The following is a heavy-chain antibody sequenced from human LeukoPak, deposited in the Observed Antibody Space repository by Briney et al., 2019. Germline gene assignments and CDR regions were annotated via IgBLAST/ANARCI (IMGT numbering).Heavy chain of an antibody. D-gene: IGHD3-16*01. CDR2: ITSRGTTI. CDR3: ARGGINYGFDY. Sequence: PGGSLRLSCAASGFTFNTYTMNWVRQAPGKGLEWLSYITSRGTTIYYADSVRGRFTISRDNAKNSLFLQMNSLRAEDTAVYYCARGGINYGFDYWGQGNLVTVSS. J-gene: IGHJ4*02. CDR1: GFTFNTYT. V-gene: IGHV3-48*01.